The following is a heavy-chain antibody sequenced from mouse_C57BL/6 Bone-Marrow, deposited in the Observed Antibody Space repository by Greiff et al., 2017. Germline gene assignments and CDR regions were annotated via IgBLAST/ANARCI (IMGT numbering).Heavy chain of an antibody. J-gene: IGHJ2*01. Sequence: VQLQQPGAELVMPGASVKLSCKASGYTFTSYWMHWVKQRPGQGLEWIGEIDPSDSYTNYNQKFKGKSTLTVDKSSSTAYMQLSSLTSEDSAVYYGARREYYGSSPYYFDYWGQGTTLTVSS. V-gene: IGHV1-69*01. D-gene: IGHD1-1*01. CDR2: IDPSDSYT. CDR1: GYTFTSYW. CDR3: ARREYYGSSPYYFDY.